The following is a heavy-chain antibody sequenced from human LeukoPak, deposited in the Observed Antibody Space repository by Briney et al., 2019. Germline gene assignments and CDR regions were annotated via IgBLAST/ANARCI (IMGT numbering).Heavy chain of an antibody. CDR3: ARGRLYQFDY. Sequence: SETLTLTCTVSGGSISSSRYYWGWIRQPPGKGLEWIGSNPSLKSRVTISVDTSKNQFSLKLSSVTAADTAVYYCARGRLYQFDYWGQGTLVTVSS. V-gene: IGHV4-39*01. J-gene: IGHJ4*02. CDR1: GGSISSSRYY. D-gene: IGHD2-8*01.